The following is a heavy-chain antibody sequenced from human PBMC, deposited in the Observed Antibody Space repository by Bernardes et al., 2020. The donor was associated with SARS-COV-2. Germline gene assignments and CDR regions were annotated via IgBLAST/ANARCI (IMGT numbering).Heavy chain of an antibody. V-gene: IGHV4-59*01. CDR2: IYYSGST. CDR3: ARDTLRDGMDV. J-gene: IGHJ6*02. Sequence: SETLSLTCTVSGGSISSYYWSWIRQPPGKVLEWIGYIYYSGSTNYNPSLKSRVTISVDTSKNQFSLKLSSVTAADTAVYYCARDTLRDGMDVWGQGTTVNVYS. CDR1: GGSISSYY.